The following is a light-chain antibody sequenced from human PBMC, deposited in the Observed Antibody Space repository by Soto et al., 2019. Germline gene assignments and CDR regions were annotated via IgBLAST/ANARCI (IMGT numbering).Light chain of an antibody. J-gene: IGKJ3*01. CDR2: TAS. V-gene: IGKV1-39*01. CDR3: QQYNNWPFT. CDR1: QSIGGA. Sequence: DIQMTQSPSSLSASVGDRVTITCRASQSIGGALSWYQQKPGKAPDLLIYTASTLQRGVPSRFSGSGSGTEFTLTISSLQSEDFAVYYCQQYNNWPFTFGPGTKVDIK.